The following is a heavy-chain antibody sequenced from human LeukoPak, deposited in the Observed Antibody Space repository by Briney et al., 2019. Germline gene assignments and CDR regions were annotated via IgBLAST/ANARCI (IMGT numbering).Heavy chain of an antibody. CDR2: INHSGST. D-gene: IGHD3-3*01. CDR1: GGSFSAYY. J-gene: IGHJ4*02. V-gene: IGHV4-34*01. CDR3: ARARITIFGVVFPPWKDFDY. Sequence: PSETLSLTCAVYGGSFSAYYWSWIRQPPGKGLEWIGEINHSGSTNYNPSLKSRVTISVDTSKNQFSLKLSSVTAADTAVYYCARARITIFGVVFPPWKDFDYWGQGTLVTVSS.